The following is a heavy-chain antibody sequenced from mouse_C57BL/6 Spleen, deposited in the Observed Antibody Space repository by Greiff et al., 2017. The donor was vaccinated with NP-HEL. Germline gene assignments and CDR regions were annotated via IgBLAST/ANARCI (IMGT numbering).Heavy chain of an antibody. CDR2: ISDGGSYT. CDR1: GFTFSSYA. J-gene: IGHJ3*01. D-gene: IGHD1-1*01. CDR3: ARDYGSSYGAWFAY. Sequence: EVQVVESGGGLVKPGGSLKLSCAASGFTFSSYAMSWVRQTPEKRLEWVATISDGGSYTYYPDNVKGRFTISRDNAKNNLYLQMSHLKSEDTAMYYCARDYGSSYGAWFAYWGQGTLVTVSA. V-gene: IGHV5-4*01.